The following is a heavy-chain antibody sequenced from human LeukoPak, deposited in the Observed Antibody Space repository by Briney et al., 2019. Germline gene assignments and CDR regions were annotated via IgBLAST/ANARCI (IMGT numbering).Heavy chain of an antibody. J-gene: IGHJ6*04. Sequence: GESLKISCKGSGYTFTSHWIGWVRQMPGKGLEWMGIIDPSDGDTRYSPSFQGQVTISADKSISTAYLQWGSLKASDTAMYYCARSSASYHFGMDVWGKGTTVTVSS. CDR1: GYTFTSHW. D-gene: IGHD3-10*01. CDR2: IDPSDGDT. CDR3: ARSSASYHFGMDV. V-gene: IGHV5-51*01.